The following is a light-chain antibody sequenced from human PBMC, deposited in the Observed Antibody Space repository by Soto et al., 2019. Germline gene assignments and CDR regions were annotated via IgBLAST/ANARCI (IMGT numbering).Light chain of an antibody. J-gene: IGLJ3*02. CDR1: RTDIGGYDY. CDR3: CSYAGTYTWV. CDR2: DVT. V-gene: IGLV2-11*01. Sequence: QSALTQPRSVSGSPGQSVTISCTGTRTDIGGYDYVSWYQQPAGKAPTLLIYDVTKRPSGVPRRFSASKSGDSASLTISGLQAEDEADYYCCSYAGTYTWVFGAGTRLTVL.